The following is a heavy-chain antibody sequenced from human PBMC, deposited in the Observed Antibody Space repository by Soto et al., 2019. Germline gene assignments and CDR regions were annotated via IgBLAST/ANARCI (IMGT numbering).Heavy chain of an antibody. Sequence: VQLVESGGGVVQPGRSLRLSCAASGFTFSSYGMHWVRQAPGKGLEWVAVISYDGSNKYYADSVKGRFTISRDNSKNTLYLQMNSLRAEDTAVYYCAKDRGITMIVVDAFDIWGQGTMVTVSS. CDR2: ISYDGSNK. CDR1: GFTFSSYG. J-gene: IGHJ3*02. CDR3: AKDRGITMIVVDAFDI. D-gene: IGHD3-22*01. V-gene: IGHV3-30*18.